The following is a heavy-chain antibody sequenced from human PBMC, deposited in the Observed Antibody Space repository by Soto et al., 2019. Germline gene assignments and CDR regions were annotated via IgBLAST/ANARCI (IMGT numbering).Heavy chain of an antibody. V-gene: IGHV1-69*13. CDR1: GGTFSSYA. CDR2: IIPIFGTA. D-gene: IGHD3-9*01. J-gene: IGHJ5*02. Sequence: SVKVSCKASGGTFSSYAISWVRQAPGQGLEWMGGIIPIFGTANYAQKFQGRVTITADESTSTAYMELSSLRSEDTAVYYCASVYYDILTGYFSWGQGTLVTVSS. CDR3: ASVYYDILTGYFS.